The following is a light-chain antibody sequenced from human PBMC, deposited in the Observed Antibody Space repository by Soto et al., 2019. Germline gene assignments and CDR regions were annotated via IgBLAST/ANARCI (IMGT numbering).Light chain of an antibody. J-gene: IGKJ5*01. Sequence: IVMTQSPATLSLSPGEKATFSCRASQSISNNFAWFQQKPGQVPRLLIYDASNRATGIPARFSGSGSGTDFTLTISSLEPEDFAVYYCQQRSNWPPITFGQGTRLEIK. V-gene: IGKV3-11*01. CDR3: QQRSNWPPIT. CDR2: DAS. CDR1: QSISNN.